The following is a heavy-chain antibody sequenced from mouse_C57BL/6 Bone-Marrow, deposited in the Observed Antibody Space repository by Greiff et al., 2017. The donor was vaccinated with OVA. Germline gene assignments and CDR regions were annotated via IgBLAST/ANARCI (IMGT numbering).Heavy chain of an antibody. J-gene: IGHJ4*01. CDR2: ISYSGST. Sequence: VQLQQSGPGLAKPSQTLSLTCSVTGYSITSDYWNWIRKFPGNKLEYMGYISYSGSTYYNPSLKSRISITRDTSKNQYYLQLNSVTTEDTATYYCASTMVTTGGLYYYAMDYWGQGTSVTVSS. CDR3: ASTMVTTGGLYYYAMDY. V-gene: IGHV3-8*01. CDR1: GYSITSDY. D-gene: IGHD2-2*01.